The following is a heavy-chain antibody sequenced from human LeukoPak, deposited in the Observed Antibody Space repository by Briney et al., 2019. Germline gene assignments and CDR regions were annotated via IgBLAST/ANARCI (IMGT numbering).Heavy chain of an antibody. Sequence: SVKVSCKASGGTFSSFAISWLRQAAGQRLEWLGRIIPILGIANYAQKFQGRVTITADKSTSTAYMEQSSLRSEDTAVYYCARDMDTAMVTNYYYGMDVWGQGTTVTVSS. CDR3: ARDMDTAMVTNYYYGMDV. D-gene: IGHD5-18*01. CDR2: IIPILGIA. V-gene: IGHV1-69*04. J-gene: IGHJ6*02. CDR1: GGTFSSFA.